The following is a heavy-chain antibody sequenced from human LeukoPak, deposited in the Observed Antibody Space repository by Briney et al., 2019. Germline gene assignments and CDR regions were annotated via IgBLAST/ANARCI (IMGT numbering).Heavy chain of an antibody. V-gene: IGHV3-21*01. J-gene: IGHJ4*02. CDR3: ARAPGGYCSGGSCYEDY. CDR2: ISSSSSYI. CDR1: GFTFSSYS. D-gene: IGHD2-15*01. Sequence: GGSLRLSCAASGFTFSSYSMNWVRQAPGKGLEWVSSISSSSSYINYADSVKGRFTISRDNAKNSLYLQMNSLRAEDTAVYYCARAPGGYCSGGSCYEDYWGQGTLVTVSS.